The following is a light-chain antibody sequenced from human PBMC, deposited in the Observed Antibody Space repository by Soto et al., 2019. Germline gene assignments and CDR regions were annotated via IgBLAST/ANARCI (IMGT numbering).Light chain of an antibody. CDR2: RNN. J-gene: IGLJ3*02. CDR1: SSNIGRNY. CDR3: AAWDYSLSGYWV. Sequence: QSVLSQPPSASGTPGQSVTISCSGSSSNIGRNYVYWYQQVPGTAPKLLIFRNNQRPSGVPDRFSGSKSGTSASLAISGLRSEDEADYFCAAWDYSLSGYWVFGGGIQLTVL. V-gene: IGLV1-47*01.